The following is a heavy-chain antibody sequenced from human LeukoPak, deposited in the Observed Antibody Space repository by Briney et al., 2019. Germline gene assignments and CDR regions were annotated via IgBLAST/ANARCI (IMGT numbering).Heavy chain of an antibody. D-gene: IGHD3-22*01. J-gene: IGHJ4*02. Sequence: SQTLSLTCTVSGASISSGDYYWSWLRQPPGKGLEWIGYIYYSGSTYYNPSLKSRVTISVDTSKNQFSLKLSSVTAADTAVYYCARDASGYYYDSSGYRVFDYWGQGTLVTVSS. CDR1: GASISSGDYY. V-gene: IGHV4-30-4*01. CDR2: IYYSGST. CDR3: ARDASGYYYDSSGYRVFDY.